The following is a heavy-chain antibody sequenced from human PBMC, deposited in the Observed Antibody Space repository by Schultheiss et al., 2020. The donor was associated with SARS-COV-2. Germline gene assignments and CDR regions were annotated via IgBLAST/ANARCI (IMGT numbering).Heavy chain of an antibody. D-gene: IGHD7-27*01. J-gene: IGHJ6*02. CDR2: ISPNSGGT. Sequence: ASVKVSCKASGYTFTGYYLHCVRQAPGQGLEWMGWISPNSGGTNYAQKFQGWVTMTRDTSISTAYMELSRLRSDDTAVYYCARGGATNWHYYYGMDVWGQGTTVTVSS. CDR1: GYTFTGYY. V-gene: IGHV1-2*04. CDR3: ARGGATNWHYYYGMDV.